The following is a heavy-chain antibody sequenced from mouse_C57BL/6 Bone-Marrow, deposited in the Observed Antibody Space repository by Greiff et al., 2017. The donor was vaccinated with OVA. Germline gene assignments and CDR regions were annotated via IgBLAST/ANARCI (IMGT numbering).Heavy chain of an antibody. J-gene: IGHJ2*01. Sequence: VQLQQSGAELVRPGASVTLSCKASGYTFTDYEMHWVKQTPVHGLEWIGAIDPETGGTAYNQKFKGKAILTADKSSSTAYMELRSLTSEDSAVYYCTRPFITTVVAFDYWGQGTTLTVSS. V-gene: IGHV1-15*01. D-gene: IGHD1-1*01. CDR2: IDPETGGT. CDR1: GYTFTDYE. CDR3: TRPFITTVVAFDY.